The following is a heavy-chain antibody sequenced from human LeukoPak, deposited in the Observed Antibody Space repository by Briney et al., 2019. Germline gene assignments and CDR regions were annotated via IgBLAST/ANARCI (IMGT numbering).Heavy chain of an antibody. CDR3: ARDNYASGSPPTHTNWFDP. Sequence: SETLSLTCTVSGGSISSYYWSWIRQPPGKGLEWIGYIYYSGSTNYNPSLKSRVTISVDTSKNQFSLKLSSVTAADTAVYYCARDNYASGSPPTHTNWFDPWGQGTLVTVSS. J-gene: IGHJ5*02. CDR1: GGSISSYY. V-gene: IGHV4-59*01. CDR2: IYYSGST. D-gene: IGHD3-10*01.